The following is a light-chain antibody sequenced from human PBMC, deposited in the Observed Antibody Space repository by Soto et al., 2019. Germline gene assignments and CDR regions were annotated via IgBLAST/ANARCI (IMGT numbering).Light chain of an antibody. J-gene: IGKJ1*01. CDR3: QQYDISPWT. CDR2: GAS. Sequence: EIVLTESPGTLPLSPWGTATLSCRASQSVTSSYLAWYQQKPGQAPRLLIYGASTRATGFPDRFSGSGSGTDFTLTIIRLEPEDFAVYYCQQYDISPWTFGQGTKVDIK. CDR1: QSVTSSY. V-gene: IGKV3-20*01.